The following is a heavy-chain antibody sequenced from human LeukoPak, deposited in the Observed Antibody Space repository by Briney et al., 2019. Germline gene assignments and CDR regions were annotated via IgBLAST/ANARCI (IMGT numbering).Heavy chain of an antibody. CDR1: GGSISSYY. CDR3: ARDPLVVAAVMYNWFDP. Sequence: KPSETLSLTCTVSGGSISSYYWSWMRQPAGKGLEWIGRIYTSGSTNYNPSLKSRVTISVDTSKNQFSLKLSSVTAADTAVYYCARDPLVVAAVMYNWFDPWGQGTLVTVSS. CDR2: IYTSGST. D-gene: IGHD2-15*01. V-gene: IGHV4-4*07. J-gene: IGHJ5*02.